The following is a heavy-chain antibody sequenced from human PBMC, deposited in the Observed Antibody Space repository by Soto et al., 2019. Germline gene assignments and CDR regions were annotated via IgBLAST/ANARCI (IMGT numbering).Heavy chain of an antibody. Sequence: GGSLRLSCAASGFTFSSYAMHWVRQAPGKGLEWVAIIWYDGTDKYYADSVKGRFTISRDNSKNTLYLQMNSLRDEDTAVFYCARSYCSSSSCWYFFDYWGQGTLVTVSS. CDR3: ARSYCSSSSCWYFFDY. J-gene: IGHJ4*02. CDR1: GFTFSSYA. CDR2: IWYDGTDK. D-gene: IGHD2-15*01. V-gene: IGHV3-33*01.